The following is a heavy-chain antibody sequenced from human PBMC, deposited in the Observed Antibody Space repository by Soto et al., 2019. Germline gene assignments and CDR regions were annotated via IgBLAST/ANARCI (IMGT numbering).Heavy chain of an antibody. J-gene: IGHJ6*03. CDR2: IYYSGST. V-gene: IGHV4-39*01. D-gene: IGHD1-1*01. CDR3: ARHLLATNYYYYYMDV. CDR1: GFTVSSNY. Sequence: GSLRLSCAASGFTVSSNYMSWVRQAPGKGLEWIGSIYYSGSTYYNPSLKSRVTISVDTSKNQFSLKLSSVTAADTAVYYCARHLLATNYYYYYMDVWGKGTTVTVSS.